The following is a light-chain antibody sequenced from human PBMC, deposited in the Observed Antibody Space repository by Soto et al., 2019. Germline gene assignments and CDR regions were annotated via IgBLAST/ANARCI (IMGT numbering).Light chain of an antibody. Sequence: DIQMTQSPSTLSASVGDRVTITCRASHSISTWLAWYQQKPGKAPTLLIYDASSLESGVPSRFSGSGSGTEFSLTISSLQPDDFATYYCQQYNNYLLTFGGGTKVEIK. V-gene: IGKV1-5*01. CDR2: DAS. J-gene: IGKJ4*01. CDR1: HSISTW. CDR3: QQYNNYLLT.